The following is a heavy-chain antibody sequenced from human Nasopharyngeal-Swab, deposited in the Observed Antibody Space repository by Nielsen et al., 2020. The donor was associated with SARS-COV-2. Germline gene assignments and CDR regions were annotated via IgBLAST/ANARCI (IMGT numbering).Heavy chain of an antibody. V-gene: IGHV3-15*01. CDR3: TTAAGWYEDY. CDR2: IKSKTDGGTT. D-gene: IGHD6-19*01. Sequence: SCASSGSTPSNAWMSWVRPPPGKGLEWVGRIKSKTDGGTTDYAAPVKGRFTITRDDSKNTLYLQMNSLKTEDTAVYYCTTAAGWYEDYWGQGTLVTVSS. CDR1: GSTPSNAW. J-gene: IGHJ4*02.